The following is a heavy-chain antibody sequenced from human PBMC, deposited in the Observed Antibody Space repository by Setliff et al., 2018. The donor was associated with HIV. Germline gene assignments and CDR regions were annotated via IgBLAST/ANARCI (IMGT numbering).Heavy chain of an antibody. J-gene: IGHJ3*02. D-gene: IGHD5-12*01. CDR1: GYSFTNHY. Sequence: ASVKVSCKPSGYSFTNHYMHWVRQAPGQGREWMGVINPTGGSTRNTQKFQGRVAMTRDTSKSTVYMELSSLRSEDTAVYYCASAGAWQRNALDIWGQGTMVTVSS. CDR3: ASAGAWQRNALDI. CDR2: INPTGGST. V-gene: IGHV1-46*01.